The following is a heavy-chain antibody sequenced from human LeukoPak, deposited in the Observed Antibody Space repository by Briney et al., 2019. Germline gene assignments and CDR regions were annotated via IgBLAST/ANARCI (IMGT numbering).Heavy chain of an antibody. J-gene: IGHJ4*02. D-gene: IGHD3-22*01. V-gene: IGHV4-39*07. CDR1: GGSISSSSYY. Sequence: SETLSLTCTVSGGSISSSSYYWGWLRQPPGKGLEWIGIIYYTGSTYYNPSLKSRVTISVDTSKNQLSLKLSSVTAADTAVYYCARVPYYYDSSGYYYADPRSSAHYYFDYWGQGTLVTVSS. CDR3: ARVPYYYDSSGYYYADPRSSAHYYFDY. CDR2: IYYTGST.